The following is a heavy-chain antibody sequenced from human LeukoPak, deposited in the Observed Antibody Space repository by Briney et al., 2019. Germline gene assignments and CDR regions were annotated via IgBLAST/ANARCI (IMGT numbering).Heavy chain of an antibody. D-gene: IGHD7-27*01. V-gene: IGHV4-59*12. CDR3: ARGVCCATGDLDY. CDR1: GGSISSYY. CDR2: IYHSGST. J-gene: IGHJ4*02. Sequence: SSETLSLTCTVSGGSISSYYWSWIRQPPGKGLEWIGYIYHSGSTYYNPSLKSRVTISVDRSKNQFSLKLSSVTAADTAVYYCARGVCCATGDLDYWGQGTLVTVSS.